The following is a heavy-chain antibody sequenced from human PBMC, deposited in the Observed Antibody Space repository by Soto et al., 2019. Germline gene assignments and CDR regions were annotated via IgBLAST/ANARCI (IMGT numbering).Heavy chain of an antibody. CDR1: GFNLNSHA. D-gene: IGHD3-10*02. V-gene: IGHV3-33*01. CDR2: IWYDGNNR. J-gene: IGHJ4*01. Sequence: QVHLVESGGGVVQPGKSLRLSCVASGFNLNSHAIHWVRQAPGKGLEWVDVIWYDGNNRYYAESAKGRFTISRDDSKNTVYLQLNSMRDEDTAVFYCARSPYYYVFPDFCGQGTLVTVSS. CDR3: ARSPYYYVFPDF.